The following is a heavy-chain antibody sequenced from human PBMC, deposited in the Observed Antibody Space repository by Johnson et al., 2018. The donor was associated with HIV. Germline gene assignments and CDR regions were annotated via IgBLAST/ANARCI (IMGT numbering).Heavy chain of an antibody. D-gene: IGHD2-2*01. CDR1: GFTFSSYD. J-gene: IGHJ3*02. CDR3: ARPDRFNSIVVVPAGAFDI. Sequence: VQLVESGGGVVQPGGSLRLSCAASGFTFSSYDMHWVRQVTGKGLEWVSSIGTAGDTYYADSVQGRFTIPRDNSKNTLYLQMNSLRAEDTAVYYCARPDRFNSIVVVPAGAFDIWGQGTMVTVSS. V-gene: IGHV3-13*01. CDR2: IGTAGDT.